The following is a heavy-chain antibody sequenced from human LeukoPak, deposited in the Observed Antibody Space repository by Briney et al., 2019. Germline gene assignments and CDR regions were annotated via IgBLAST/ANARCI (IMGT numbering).Heavy chain of an antibody. D-gene: IGHD2-2*01. Sequence: SETLSLTCAVYGGSFSGYYWSWIRQPPGKGLEWIGEINRSGSTNYNPSLKSRVTISVDTSKNQFSLKLSSVTAADTAVYYCARLVVVPAAPHYYYGMDVWGQGTTVTVSS. J-gene: IGHJ6*02. V-gene: IGHV4-34*01. CDR3: ARLVVVPAAPHYYYGMDV. CDR2: INRSGST. CDR1: GGSFSGYY.